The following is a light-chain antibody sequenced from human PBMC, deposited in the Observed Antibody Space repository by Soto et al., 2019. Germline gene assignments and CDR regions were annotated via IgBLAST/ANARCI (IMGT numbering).Light chain of an antibody. CDR2: GAA. CDR1: QSVSSN. J-gene: IGKJ3*01. V-gene: IGKV3-15*01. CDR3: QQYNSWRPST. Sequence: EIVMTQSPATLSVSPGERATLSCRASQSVSSNLAWYQQKPRQSPRRLIYGAAPRATAIPARFSGSGSGTEFTLIVSRLQSGDLAVYYCQQYNSWRPSTFGPGTKVDIK.